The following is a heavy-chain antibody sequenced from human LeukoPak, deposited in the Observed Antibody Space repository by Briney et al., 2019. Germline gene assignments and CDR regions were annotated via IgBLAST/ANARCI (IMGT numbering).Heavy chain of an antibody. CDR2: IHQIGRG. CDR3: ARGGGYSSSSGNVYYYMDV. CDR1: GYSISRGYY. D-gene: IGHD6-6*01. Sequence: SETLSLTCTVSGYSISRGYYWGWIRQPPGKGLEWIGSIHQIGRGHYNPSLQSRVTISMDTSKNEFSLNLRSVTAADTAVYYCARGGGYSSSSGNVYYYMDVWGKGTTVTVSS. V-gene: IGHV4-38-2*02. J-gene: IGHJ6*03.